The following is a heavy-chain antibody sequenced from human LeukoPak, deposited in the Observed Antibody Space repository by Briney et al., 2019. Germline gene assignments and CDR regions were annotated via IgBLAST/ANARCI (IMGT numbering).Heavy chain of an antibody. CDR2: ISTSGRTI. J-gene: IGHJ4*02. CDR3: ARDPLGAQFDY. CDR1: GFTFSTYE. D-gene: IGHD1-26*01. V-gene: IGHV3-48*03. Sequence: GGSLRLSCAASGFTFSTYEMNWVRQAPGKGLEWISYISTSGRTIFYADSVKGRFTISRDNAKNSSYLQMNSLRAEDTAVYYCARDPLGAQFDYWGQGTLVTVSS.